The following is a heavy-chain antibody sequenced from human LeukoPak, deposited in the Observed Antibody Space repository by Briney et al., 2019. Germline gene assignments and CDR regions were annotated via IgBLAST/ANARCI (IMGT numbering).Heavy chain of an antibody. CDR3: AKAVAVALDY. CDR2: ISHSGRST. D-gene: IGHD6-19*01. CDR1: GFILSDFD. V-gene: IGHV3-23*01. J-gene: IGHJ4*02. Sequence: PGGSLRLSCAASGFILSDFDMSWVRQAPGKGLEWVSAISHSGRSTYYADSVKGRFTISRDNSKNTLYLEMNSLRADDTAVYYCAKAVAVALDYWGQGTLVTVSS.